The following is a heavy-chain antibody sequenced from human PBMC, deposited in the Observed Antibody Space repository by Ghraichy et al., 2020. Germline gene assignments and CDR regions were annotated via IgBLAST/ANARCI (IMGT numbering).Heavy chain of an antibody. CDR3: ARWDYGGLDY. V-gene: IGHV3-48*03. CDR1: GFTFSTYE. CDR2: ISNSGRSI. J-gene: IGHJ4*02. Sequence: GGSLRLSCAGSGFTFSTYEMNWVRQAPGKGLEWVSYISNSGRSIHYADSVKGRFTISRDNAKTSLFLQMNSLRADDTAVYYCARWDYGGLDYWGQGTLVTVSS. D-gene: IGHD4-23*01.